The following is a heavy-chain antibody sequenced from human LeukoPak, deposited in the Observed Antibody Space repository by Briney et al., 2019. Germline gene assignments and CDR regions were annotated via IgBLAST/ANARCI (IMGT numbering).Heavy chain of an antibody. CDR3: AKALRPNNWFDP. D-gene: IGHD4-17*01. CDR1: GFTFSSYS. V-gene: IGHV3-21*01. Sequence: GGSLRLSCAASGFTFSSYSMNWVRQAPGKGLEWVSSISSSSSYIYYADSVKGRFTISRDNAKNSLYLQMNSLRAEDSAVYYCAKALRPNNWFDPWGQGTLVTVSS. J-gene: IGHJ5*02. CDR2: ISSSSSYI.